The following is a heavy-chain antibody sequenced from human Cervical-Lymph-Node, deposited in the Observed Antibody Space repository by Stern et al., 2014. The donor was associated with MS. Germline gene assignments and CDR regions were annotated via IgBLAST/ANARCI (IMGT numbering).Heavy chain of an antibody. Sequence: QLVQSGSELKKPGASVKISCKASGYTFSSHALNWVRQAPGHGLEWMGWINTDTGKPTYVPGFTGRFIFSSDTSASTTYLPISNLKAEDAAVYYCARVPGSTPTFDIWGQGTLLIVSS. CDR2: INTDTGKP. CDR3: ARVPGSTPTFDI. V-gene: IGHV7-4-1*02. J-gene: IGHJ3*02. CDR1: GYTFSSHA. D-gene: IGHD2-15*01.